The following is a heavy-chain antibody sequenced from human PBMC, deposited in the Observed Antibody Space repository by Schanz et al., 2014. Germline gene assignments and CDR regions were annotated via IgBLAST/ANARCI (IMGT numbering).Heavy chain of an antibody. D-gene: IGHD6-13*01. CDR3: ASSGAGYSSSWDFDY. V-gene: IGHV1-69*02. CDR1: GGTFSTYT. Sequence: QVQLVQSGAEVKKPGSSVKVSCKASGGTFSTYTIGWVRPAPGQGLEWMGRIIPILGIANYAQKFQGRVTITADKSTFTAYMDVSSLRSEDTAVYYCASSGAGYSSSWDFDYWGQGTLVTVSS. CDR2: IIPILGIA. J-gene: IGHJ4*02.